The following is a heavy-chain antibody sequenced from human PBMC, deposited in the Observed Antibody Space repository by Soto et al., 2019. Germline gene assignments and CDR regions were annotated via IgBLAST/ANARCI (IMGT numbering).Heavy chain of an antibody. CDR1: GFSFSSYG. D-gene: IGHD3-22*01. J-gene: IGHJ4*02. CDR3: ARDRARYYDSSGYYGY. V-gene: IGHV3-33*01. CDR2: IWYDGSNK. Sequence: GGSLRLSCAASGFSFSSYGMHWVRQAPGKWLEWVAVIWYDGSNKYYADSVKGRFTISRDNSKNTLYLQMNSLRAEDTAVYYCARDRARYYDSSGYYGYWGQGTLVTVYS.